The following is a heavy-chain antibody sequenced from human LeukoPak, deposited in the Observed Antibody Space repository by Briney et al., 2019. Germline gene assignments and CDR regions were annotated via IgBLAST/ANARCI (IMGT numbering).Heavy chain of an antibody. J-gene: IGHJ6*03. CDR3: TTELEHYYYYYMDV. D-gene: IGHD1-1*01. Sequence: PGGSLRLSCAASGFTFSNAWMSWVRQAPGKGLEWVGRIKSKSDGGTTDYAAPVKGRFTISRDDSKNTLYLQMNSLKTEDTAVYYCTTELEHYYYYYMDVWGKGTTVTVSS. V-gene: IGHV3-15*01. CDR2: IKSKSDGGTT. CDR1: GFTFSNAW.